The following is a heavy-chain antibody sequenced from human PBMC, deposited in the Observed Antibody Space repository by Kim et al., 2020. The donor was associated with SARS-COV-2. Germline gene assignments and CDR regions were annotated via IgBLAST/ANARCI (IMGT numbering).Heavy chain of an antibody. Sequence: DSAAPVKGRFTISRDDSKTTLYLQMNSLKTEDTAVYYCTTGTLWFGFEGPWGQGTLVTVSS. J-gene: IGHJ5*02. CDR3: TTGTLWFGFEGP. V-gene: IGHV3-15*01. D-gene: IGHD3-10*01.